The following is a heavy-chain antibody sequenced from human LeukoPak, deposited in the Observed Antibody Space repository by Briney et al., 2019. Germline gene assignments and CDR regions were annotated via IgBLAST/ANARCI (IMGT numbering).Heavy chain of an antibody. CDR3: ARDGGRWSFDV. D-gene: IGHD3-16*01. Sequence: GGSLRLSCAASGLAVSTTYMNWVRQAPGKGLEWVSVIHSDGTTYYSDSVKGRFTISRDNSKNTVYLQMNSLRAEDTAVYYCARDGGRWSFDVWGQGILVTVSS. V-gene: IGHV3-66*01. CDR1: GLAVSTTY. J-gene: IGHJ4*02. CDR2: IHSDGTT.